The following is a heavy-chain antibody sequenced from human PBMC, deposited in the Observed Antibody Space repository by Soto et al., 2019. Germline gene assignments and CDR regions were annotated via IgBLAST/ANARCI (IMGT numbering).Heavy chain of an antibody. J-gene: IGHJ6*03. CDR1: GGSISSGGYY. V-gene: IGHV4-31*03. CDR3: ARRLAIFGVAVYYYYYMDV. CDR2: IYYSGST. Sequence: PSETLSLTCTVSGGSISSGGYYWSWIRQHPGKGLEWIGYIYYSGSTYYNPSLKSRVTISVDTSKNQFSLKLSSVTAADTAVYYCARRLAIFGVAVYYYYYMDVWGKGTTVTVSS. D-gene: IGHD3-3*01.